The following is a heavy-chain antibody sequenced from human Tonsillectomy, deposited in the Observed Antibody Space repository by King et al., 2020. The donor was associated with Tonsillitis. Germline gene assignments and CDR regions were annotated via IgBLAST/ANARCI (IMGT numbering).Heavy chain of an antibody. J-gene: IGHJ4*02. CDR3: VREPFYFDY. Sequence: VQLVESGGGVIQPGKSLRLSCAASGFIFSRYAMHWIRQAPGKGLEWVAALSSDGGNAYSADSVKGRFSISRDNSENTLYLEMHNLSAEDTAVYYCVREPFYFDYWGQGILVTVSS. V-gene: IGHV3-30*04. CDR2: LSSDGGNA. CDR1: GFIFSRYA.